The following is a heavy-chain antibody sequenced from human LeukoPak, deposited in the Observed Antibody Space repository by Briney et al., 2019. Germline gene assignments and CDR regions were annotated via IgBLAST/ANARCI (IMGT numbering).Heavy chain of an antibody. CDR1: GGSIRSYH. Sequence: SETLSLTCTVSGGSIRSYHWSWIRQPPGKGLEWMGYIYYSGRTYYNPSLKSRVTISVDTSKNQFSLKLSSVTAADTAVYYCARQFTDYGGNSAADWYFDLWGRGTLVTVSS. CDR3: ARQFTDYGGNSAADWYFDL. D-gene: IGHD4-23*01. V-gene: IGHV4-59*01. CDR2: IYYSGRT. J-gene: IGHJ2*01.